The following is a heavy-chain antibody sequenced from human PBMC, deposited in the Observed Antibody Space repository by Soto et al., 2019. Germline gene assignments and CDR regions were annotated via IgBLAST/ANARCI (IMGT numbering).Heavy chain of an antibody. CDR3: ARQDYSSSSGGWWFDP. D-gene: IGHD6-6*01. CDR1: GYSFTSYW. J-gene: IGHJ5*02. Sequence: GESLKISCKGSGYSFTSYWIGWVRQMPGKGLEWMGIIYPGDSDTRYSPSFQGQVTISADKSISTAYLQWSSLKASDTAMYYCARQDYSSSSGGWWFDPWGQGTLVTSPQ. CDR2: IYPGDSDT. V-gene: IGHV5-51*01.